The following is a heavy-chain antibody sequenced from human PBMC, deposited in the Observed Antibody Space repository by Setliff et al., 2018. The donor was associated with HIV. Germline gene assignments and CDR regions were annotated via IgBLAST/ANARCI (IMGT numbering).Heavy chain of an antibody. J-gene: IGHJ4*02. Sequence: SETLSLTCTVSGGSISSYYWSWIRQPPGKGLEWIGYIYTSASTSYNPSLKSRVTISVDTSKNHFSLKLSSVTAADTAVYYCARHSPSDYWGQGTLVTVSS. V-gene: IGHV4-4*08. CDR2: IYTSAST. CDR1: GGSISSYY. CDR3: ARHSPSDY.